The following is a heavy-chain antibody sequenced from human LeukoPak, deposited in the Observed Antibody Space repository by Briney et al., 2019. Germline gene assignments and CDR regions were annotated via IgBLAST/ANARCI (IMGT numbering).Heavy chain of an antibody. J-gene: IGHJ4*02. CDR3: ARRAIYYDFWSGYSTSYYFDY. CDR2: IYYSGST. CDR1: GGSISSGGYY. Sequence: SQTLSLTCTVSGGSISSGGYYWSWIRQHPGEGLEWIGYIYYSGSTYYNPSLKSRVTISVDTSKNQFSLKLSSVTAADTAVYYCARRAIYYDFWSGYSTSYYFDYWGQGTLVTVSS. D-gene: IGHD3-3*01. V-gene: IGHV4-31*03.